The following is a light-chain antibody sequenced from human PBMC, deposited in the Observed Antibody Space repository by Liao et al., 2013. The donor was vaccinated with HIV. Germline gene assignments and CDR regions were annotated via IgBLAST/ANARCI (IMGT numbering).Light chain of an antibody. CDR3: QAWDNHIV. Sequence: SYMLAQPPSLSVAPGGTATITCGGEFIGSKSVNWYRHKPGQAPVMVIFYDRDRPSGIPERFSGSNSGNTATLTISGTQAVDEADYYCQAWDNHIVFGGGTQLTVL. CDR1: FIGSKS. V-gene: IGLV3-21*01. J-gene: IGLJ2*01. CDR2: YDR.